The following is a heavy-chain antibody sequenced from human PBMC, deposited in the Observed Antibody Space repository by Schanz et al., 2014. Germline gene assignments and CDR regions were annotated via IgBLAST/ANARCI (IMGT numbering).Heavy chain of an antibody. V-gene: IGHV1-46*03. CDR1: GYTFTGHH. CDR3: ARRYSSGWYEFDY. J-gene: IGHJ4*02. D-gene: IGHD6-19*01. Sequence: QVQLVQSGAEVKKPGASVKVSCKASGYTFTGHHMHWVRQAPGQGLEWMGWINPNSGVSTSYAQKFQGRVTMTRDTSTSTVYMYLSSLRSEDTAVYYCARRYSSGWYEFDYWGQGTLVTVSS. CDR2: INPNSGVST.